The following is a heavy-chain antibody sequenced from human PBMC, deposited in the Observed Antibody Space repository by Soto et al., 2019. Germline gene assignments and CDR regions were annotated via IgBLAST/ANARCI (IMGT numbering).Heavy chain of an antibody. Sequence: ASVKVSCKASGYTFTSYYMHWVRQAPGQGLEWMGIINPSGGSTSYAQKVRGRGTMARETSTSTVYMELSSLRSEDTAVDYCARARPVIGYSGYGSRPGTYYFDYWGQGTLVTVSS. CDR1: GYTFTSYY. V-gene: IGHV1-46*01. J-gene: IGHJ4*02. CDR2: INPSGGST. CDR3: ARARPVIGYSGYGSRPGTYYFDY. D-gene: IGHD5-12*01.